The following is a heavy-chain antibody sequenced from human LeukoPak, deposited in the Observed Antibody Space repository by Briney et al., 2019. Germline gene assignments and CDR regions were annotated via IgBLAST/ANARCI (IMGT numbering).Heavy chain of an antibody. CDR2: INPNSGGT. J-gene: IGHJ5*02. CDR3: ARDLLTTVTYNWFDP. V-gene: IGHV1-2*02. CDR1: GYTFTGYY. D-gene: IGHD4-17*01. Sequence: ASVKVSCKASGYTFTGYYMHWVRQAPGQGLEWMGWINPNSGGTNYAQKFQGRVTMTRDTSISTAYMELSRLRSDDTAVYYCARDLLTTVTYNWFDPWGQGTLVTVSS.